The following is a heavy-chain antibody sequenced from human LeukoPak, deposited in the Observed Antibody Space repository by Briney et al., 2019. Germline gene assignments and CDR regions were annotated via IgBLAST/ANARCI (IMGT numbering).Heavy chain of an antibody. J-gene: IGHJ4*02. CDR3: ARLLEGYGSGVDY. Sequence: ASVKVSCKASGYTFTGYYMHWVRQAPGQGLEWMGWINPNSGGTNYAQKFQGRVTMTRDTSISTAYMELSRLRSDDTAVYHCARLLEGYGSGVDYWGQGTLVTVSS. V-gene: IGHV1-2*02. D-gene: IGHD3-10*01. CDR2: INPNSGGT. CDR1: GYTFTGYY.